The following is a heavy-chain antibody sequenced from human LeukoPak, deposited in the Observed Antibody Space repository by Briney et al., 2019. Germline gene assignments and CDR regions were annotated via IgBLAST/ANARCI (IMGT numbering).Heavy chain of an antibody. Sequence: KVSCKASGGTFSSYAITWVRQMPGKGLEWMGRIDPSDSYTNYSPSFQGHVTISADKSISTAYLQWSSLKASDTAMYYCARSYSGYDYLDYWGQGTLVTVSS. CDR3: ARSYSGYDYLDY. V-gene: IGHV5-10-1*01. CDR2: IDPSDSYT. J-gene: IGHJ4*02. CDR1: GGTFSSYA. D-gene: IGHD5-12*01.